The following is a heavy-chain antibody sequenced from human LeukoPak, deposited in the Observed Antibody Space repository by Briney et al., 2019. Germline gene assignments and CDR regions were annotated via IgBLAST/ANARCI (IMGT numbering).Heavy chain of an antibody. J-gene: IGHJ4*02. Sequence: SETLSLTCAVYGGSFSGYYWSWLRQPPGKGLEWIGEINHSGSTNYNPSLKSRVTISVDTSKNQFSLKLSSVTAADTAVYYCARHGVTSGPYCSSTSCFHYFDYWGQGTLVTVSS. D-gene: IGHD2-2*01. CDR2: INHSGST. V-gene: IGHV4-34*01. CDR1: GGSFSGYY. CDR3: ARHGVTSGPYCSSTSCFHYFDY.